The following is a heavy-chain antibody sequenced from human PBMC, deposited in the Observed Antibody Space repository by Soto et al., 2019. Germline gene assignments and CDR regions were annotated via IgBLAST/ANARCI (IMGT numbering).Heavy chain of an antibody. CDR2: ISGSGGNT. CDR1: GFTFSSYA. V-gene: IGHV3-23*01. Sequence: GGSLRLSCTASGFTFSSYAMRCVRQAPGKGLEWVSSISGSGGNTYYADSVKGRFTISRDNSKNTPYLQMNSLRAEDTAVYYCAHYWTAKKPLDYWGQGTLVTVS. D-gene: IGHD1-1*01. J-gene: IGHJ4*02. CDR3: AHYWTAKKPLDY.